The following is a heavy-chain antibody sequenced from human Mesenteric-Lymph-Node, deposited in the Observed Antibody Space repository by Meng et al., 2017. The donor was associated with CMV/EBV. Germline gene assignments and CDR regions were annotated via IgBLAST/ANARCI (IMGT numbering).Heavy chain of an antibody. CDR2: IYYSGST. D-gene: IGHD3-3*01. Sequence: SETLSLTCTVSGGSISSSSYYWGWIRQPPGKGLEWIGSIYYSGSTYYNPSLKSRVTISVDTSKNQFSLKLSSVTAADTAVYYCARDDSGGLLRFLEWLSSPSGWFDPWGQGTLVTVSS. J-gene: IGHJ5*02. V-gene: IGHV4-39*07. CDR3: ARDDSGGLLRFLEWLSSPSGWFDP. CDR1: GGSISSSSYY.